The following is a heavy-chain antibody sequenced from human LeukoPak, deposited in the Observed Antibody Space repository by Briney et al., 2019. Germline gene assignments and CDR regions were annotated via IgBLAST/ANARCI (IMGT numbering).Heavy chain of an antibody. J-gene: IGHJ4*02. Sequence: GGSLRLSCAASGFTFSTYSMNWVRQAPGKGLEWVSSISSSSSYIYYADSVKGRFTISRDNAKNSLFLQMNSLRAEDTAVYYCAKDLGYCSGGSCYAESNPFDYWGQGTLVTVSS. D-gene: IGHD2-15*01. V-gene: IGHV3-21*04. CDR1: GFTFSTYS. CDR2: ISSSSSYI. CDR3: AKDLGYCSGGSCYAESNPFDY.